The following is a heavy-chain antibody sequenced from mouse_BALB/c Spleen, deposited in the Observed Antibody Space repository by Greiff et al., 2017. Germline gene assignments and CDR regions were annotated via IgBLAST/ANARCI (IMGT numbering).Heavy chain of an antibody. CDR3: ARSGYDYYAMDY. V-gene: IGHV5-17*02. Sequence: EVMLVESGGGLVQPGGSRKLSCAASGFTFSSFGMHWVRQAPEKGLEWVAYISSGSSTIYYADTVKGRFTISRDNPKNTLFLQMTSLRSEDTAMYYCARSGYDYYAMDYWGQGTSVTVSS. J-gene: IGHJ4*01. CDR1: GFTFSSFG. CDR2: ISSGSSTI. D-gene: IGHD2-10*02.